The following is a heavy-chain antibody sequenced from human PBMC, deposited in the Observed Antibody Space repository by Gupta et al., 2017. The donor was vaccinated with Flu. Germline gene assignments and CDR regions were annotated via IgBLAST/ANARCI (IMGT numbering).Heavy chain of an antibody. CDR2: IIPMFGSA. CDR1: GGTFSSYA. V-gene: IGHV1-69*06. CDR3: ARDIPGAEYYYDSSGYYRYHAFDI. D-gene: IGHD3-22*01. J-gene: IGHJ3*02. Sequence: QVQLVQSGAEVKKPGSSVKVSCKASGGTFSSYAFSWVRQAPGQGLEWMGGIIPMFGSANYAQTLQGRVTITADKSTSTVYMELSSLRSEDTAVYYCARDIPGAEYYYDSSGYYRYHAFDIWGQGTMITVSS.